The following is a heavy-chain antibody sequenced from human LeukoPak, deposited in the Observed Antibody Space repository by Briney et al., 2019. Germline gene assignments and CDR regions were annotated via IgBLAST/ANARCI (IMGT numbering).Heavy chain of an antibody. D-gene: IGHD3-16*01. V-gene: IGHV1-69*13. CDR3: TTRACHAGGCSSSFYYYYGLHF. CDR2: IIPIFGTA. J-gene: IGHJ6*02. Sequence: EATVKVSCKASGNSISNYAVSWVRQAPGQGFEWMGGIIPIFGTADYAQKFQGKVTITADQSTSTTYMALSSLKSEDTATYYCTTRACHAGGCSSSFYYYYGLHFWGQGTTVSVSS. CDR1: GNSISNYA.